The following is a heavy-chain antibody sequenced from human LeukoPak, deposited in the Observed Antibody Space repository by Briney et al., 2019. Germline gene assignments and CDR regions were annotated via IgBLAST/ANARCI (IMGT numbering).Heavy chain of an antibody. V-gene: IGHV4-59*01. Sequence: SENLSLTCTVSGGSISSYYWSWIRQPQGKGLEWIGYISNSGNINYNPSLKSRVTISVDTSKNQFSLKLNSVTAADTAVYYCARGSLRSGWYGWGQGTTVTVSS. CDR3: ARGSLRSGWYG. CDR2: ISNSGNI. CDR1: GGSISSYY. J-gene: IGHJ6*02. D-gene: IGHD6-19*01.